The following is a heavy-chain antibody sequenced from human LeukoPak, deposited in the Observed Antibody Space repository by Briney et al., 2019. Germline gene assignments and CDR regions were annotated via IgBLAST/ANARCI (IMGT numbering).Heavy chain of an antibody. V-gene: IGHV3-11*04. CDR1: GFTFSDYY. Sequence: GGSLRLSCAASGFTFSDYYMSWIRQAPGKGLDWVAYISSSDNTIYYADSVKGRFTVSRDNAKNTLFLQMNSLRAEDTAVYYCARDRYYTLDYWGQGTLVTVSS. CDR2: ISSSDNTI. D-gene: IGHD3-3*01. J-gene: IGHJ4*02. CDR3: ARDRYYTLDY.